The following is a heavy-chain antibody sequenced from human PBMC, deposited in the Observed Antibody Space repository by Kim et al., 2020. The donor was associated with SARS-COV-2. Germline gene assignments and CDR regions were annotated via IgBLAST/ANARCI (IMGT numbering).Heavy chain of an antibody. CDR3: ARLDIATTDDY. D-gene: IGHD5-12*01. V-gene: IGHV5-10-1*01. Sequence: NYSPSCQGHVTISADKSISTAYLQWSSLKASDTAMYYCARLDIATTDDYWGQGTLVTVSS. J-gene: IGHJ4*02.